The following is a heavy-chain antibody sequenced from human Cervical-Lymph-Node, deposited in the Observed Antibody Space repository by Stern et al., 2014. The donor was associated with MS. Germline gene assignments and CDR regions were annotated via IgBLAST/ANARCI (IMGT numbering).Heavy chain of an antibody. CDR1: GYTFSNYD. CDR2: VNPKSGKT. V-gene: IGHV1-8*01. D-gene: IGHD4-17*01. Sequence: QVQLVQSGAEVKKPGASVKVSCKASGYTFSNYDINWVRQATGQGLEWMGWVNPKSGKTGHAKRFKGRDSINRSTSINTAYMELSSLTFEDTAMYYCARTDGDLDYWGQGTLVTVAS. J-gene: IGHJ4*02. CDR3: ARTDGDLDY.